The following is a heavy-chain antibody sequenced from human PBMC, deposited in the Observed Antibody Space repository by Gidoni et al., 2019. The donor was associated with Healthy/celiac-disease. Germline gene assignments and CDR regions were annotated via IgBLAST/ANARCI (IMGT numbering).Heavy chain of an antibody. CDR1: GYTFTSYA. Sequence: VQLVQSGSELKKPGASVKVSCKASGYTFTSYAMHWVRQAPGQGLEWMGVINTNTVNPTYAQGLTGRFVPSLYTSVSTAYLQISSLKAEDTAVYYFARDMRGLHDYWGQGTLVTVSS. D-gene: IGHD2-21*01. CDR2: INTNTVNP. J-gene: IGHJ4*02. V-gene: IGHV7-4-1*02. CDR3: ARDMRGLHDY.